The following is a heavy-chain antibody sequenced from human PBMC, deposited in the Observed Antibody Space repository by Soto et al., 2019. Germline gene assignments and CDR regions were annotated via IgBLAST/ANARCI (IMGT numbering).Heavy chain of an antibody. V-gene: IGHV3-49*04. CDR2: IRSKAYGGTT. Sequence: PGGSLRLSCTASGFTFGDYAMSWVRQAPGKGLEWVGFIRSKAYGGTTEYAASVKGRFTISRDDSKSIAYLQMNSLKTEDTAVYYCTREGIVVVPDAIQSGRHYYYGMDVWGQGTTVTVSS. CDR1: GFTFGDYA. J-gene: IGHJ6*02. CDR3: TREGIVVVPDAIQSGRHYYYGMDV. D-gene: IGHD2-2*02.